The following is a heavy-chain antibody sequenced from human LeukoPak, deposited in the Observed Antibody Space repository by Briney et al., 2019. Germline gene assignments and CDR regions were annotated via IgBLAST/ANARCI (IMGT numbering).Heavy chain of an antibody. D-gene: IGHD5-12*01. J-gene: IGHJ4*02. CDR3: AREDSGYDPKDY. V-gene: IGHV3-11*05. Sequence: PGGSLRLSCAASGFTFSDYYTSWIRQAPGKGLEWVSYISGTSTYTNYADSVKGRFAISRDNAKNSLYLQMNSLRAEDTAVYYCAREDSGYDPKDYWGQGTLVTVSS. CDR1: GFTFSDYY. CDR2: ISGTSTYT.